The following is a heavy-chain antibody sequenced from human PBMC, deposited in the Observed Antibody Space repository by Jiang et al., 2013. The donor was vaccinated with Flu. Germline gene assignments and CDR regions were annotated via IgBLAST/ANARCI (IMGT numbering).Heavy chain of an antibody. J-gene: IGHJ4*02. CDR3: ARGGYMFGYDY. D-gene: IGHD5-18*01. V-gene: IGHV1-46*01. Sequence: SGAEVKKPGASVKVSCKASGYTFTSYYMHWVRQAPGQGLEWMGIINPSGGSTSYAQKFQGRVTMTTDTSTSTAYMELRSLGSDDTAVYYCARGGYMFGYDYWGQGTLVTVSS. CDR2: INPSGGST. CDR1: GYTFTSYY.